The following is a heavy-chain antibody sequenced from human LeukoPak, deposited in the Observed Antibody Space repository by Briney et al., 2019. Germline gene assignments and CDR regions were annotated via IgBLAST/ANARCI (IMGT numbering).Heavy chain of an antibody. D-gene: IGHD1-1*01. Sequence: SQTLSLTCAISGDSVSTSSVTWNWIRQSPSRSLEWQGRTYYRSKWNNDYAVSVKSRIIINPDTSKNQFSLQLNSVTPEDTAVYYCARYNWNGGRAFDVWGQGTMVTVSS. CDR1: GDSVSTSSVT. CDR3: ARYNWNGGRAFDV. CDR2: TYYRSKWNN. V-gene: IGHV6-1*01. J-gene: IGHJ3*01.